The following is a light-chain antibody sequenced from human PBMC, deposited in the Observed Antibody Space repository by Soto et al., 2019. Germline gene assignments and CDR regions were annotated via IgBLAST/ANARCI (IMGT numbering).Light chain of an antibody. J-gene: IGLJ1*01. CDR1: TGPVTNGHF. Sequence: QAVVTQEPSLTVSPGGTVTLTCGSSTGPVTNGHFPYWFQQKPGQAPMPLIYDTDNKHSWTPARFSASLLGDKAALTLSGALPEDEADYYCLLSYTGRLYVFGPGTKLTVL. V-gene: IGLV7-46*01. CDR3: LLSYTGRLYV. CDR2: DTD.